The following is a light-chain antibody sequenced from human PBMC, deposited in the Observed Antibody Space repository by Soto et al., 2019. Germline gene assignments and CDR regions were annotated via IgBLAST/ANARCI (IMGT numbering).Light chain of an antibody. CDR1: SSNIGAGYD. V-gene: IGLV1-40*01. CDR3: QSYDSSLSVYVV. Sequence: QSVLTQPTSVSGAPGQRVTISCTGSSSNIGAGYDVHWYQQLPGTAPKLLIYGNSNRPSGVPDRFSGSKSGTSASLAITGLQAEDEADYYCQSYDSSLSVYVVFGGGTKVTVL. J-gene: IGLJ2*01. CDR2: GNS.